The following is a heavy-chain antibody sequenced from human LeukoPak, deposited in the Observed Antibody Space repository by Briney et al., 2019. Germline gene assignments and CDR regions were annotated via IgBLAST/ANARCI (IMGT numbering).Heavy chain of an antibody. D-gene: IGHD2-15*01. J-gene: IGHJ4*02. CDR2: ISYGGGNK. CDR1: GFTFSSYA. V-gene: IGHV3-30*04. CDR3: ARDPCSGGSCNLDY. Sequence: GGSLRLSCAASGFTFSSYAMHWVRQAPGKGREWGAVISYGGGNKYYADSVKGRFTIARDNSENTLYPQMNSLRAEYTAVYYCARDPCSGGSCNLDYWGQGTLVTVSS.